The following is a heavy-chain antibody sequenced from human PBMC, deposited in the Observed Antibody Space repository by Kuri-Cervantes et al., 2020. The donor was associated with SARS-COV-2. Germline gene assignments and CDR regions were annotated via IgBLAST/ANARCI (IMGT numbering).Heavy chain of an antibody. D-gene: IGHD1-14*01. V-gene: IGHV4-59*01. CDR2: VSDTGS. Sequence: SETLSLTCIVSGDSMSGSYWTWMRKSPGRGLEWIGYVSDTGSRYNPSLGSRVTISVDTSKNQFSLRLTSVTAADTVLYSCAKDKIGDGKPIIYWGRGILVTVSS. CDR1: GDSMSGSY. J-gene: IGHJ4*02. CDR3: AKDKIGDGKPIIY.